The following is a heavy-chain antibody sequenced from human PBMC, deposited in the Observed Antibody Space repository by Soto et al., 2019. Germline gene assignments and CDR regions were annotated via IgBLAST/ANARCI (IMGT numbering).Heavy chain of an antibody. CDR2: ISGSGAST. J-gene: IGHJ3*02. CDR3: AKVSETMLDAFDI. V-gene: IGHV3-23*01. CDR1: GFIFSSYA. Sequence: GGSLRLSCAASGFIFSSYAMSWVRQAPGKGLEWVSSISGSGASTYYADSVKGRFTISRDNSKNTLYLQMNSLRAEDTALYYCAKVSETMLDAFDIWGQGTMVTVSS. D-gene: IGHD3-10*02.